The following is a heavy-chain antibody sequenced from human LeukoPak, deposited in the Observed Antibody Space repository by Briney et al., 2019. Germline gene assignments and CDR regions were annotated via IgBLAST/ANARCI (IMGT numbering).Heavy chain of an antibody. J-gene: IGHJ4*02. D-gene: IGHD5-18*01. V-gene: IGHV4-39*01. CDR3: ARGGRGYSYGTFDY. CDR1: GVSISSSNSY. CDR2: IYYSGST. Sequence: KPSETLSLTCTVSGVSISSSNSYWGWIRQPPGKGLEWIGSIYYSGSTYYNPSLKSRVTISVDTSKNQFSLKLSSVTAADTAVYYCARGGRGYSYGTFDYWGQGTLVTVSS.